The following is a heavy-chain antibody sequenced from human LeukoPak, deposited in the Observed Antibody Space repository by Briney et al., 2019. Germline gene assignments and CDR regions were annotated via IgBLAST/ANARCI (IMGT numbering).Heavy chain of an antibody. CDR3: AREYSGRVYYYYYMDV. J-gene: IGHJ6*03. Sequence: ASVKVSCKASGGTFSSYAISWVRQAPGQGLEWMGWISAYNGNTNYAQKLQGRVTMTTDTSTSTAYMELRSLRSDDTAVYYCAREYSGRVYYYYYMDVWGKGTTVTVSS. D-gene: IGHD1-26*01. V-gene: IGHV1-18*01. CDR2: ISAYNGNT. CDR1: GGTFSSYA.